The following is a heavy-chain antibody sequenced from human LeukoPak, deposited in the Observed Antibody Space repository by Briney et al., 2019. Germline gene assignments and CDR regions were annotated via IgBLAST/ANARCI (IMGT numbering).Heavy chain of an antibody. Sequence: SETLSLTCAVYGGALSGYYWSWIRQPPGKGLEWIGEINHSGSTNYNPSLKSRVTISVDTSKNQFSLKLSSVTAADTAVYYCARGRGYCSGGSCPYYFDYWGQGTLVTVSS. CDR2: INHSGST. D-gene: IGHD2-15*01. J-gene: IGHJ4*02. V-gene: IGHV4-34*01. CDR3: ARGRGYCSGGSCPYYFDY. CDR1: GGALSGYY.